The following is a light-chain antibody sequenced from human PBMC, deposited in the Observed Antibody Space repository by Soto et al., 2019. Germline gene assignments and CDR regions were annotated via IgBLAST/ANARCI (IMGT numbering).Light chain of an antibody. V-gene: IGKV3-15*01. J-gene: IGKJ4*01. CDR1: QSVSSK. CDR2: DAS. Sequence: EIVMTQSPATLSVSPGERATLSCRASQSVSSKVAWYQQKPGQAPRLLIYDASVRATGIPDRFSGRGSGTEFTLTISSLQPEDFATYYCQQLNSYPLTFGGGTKVDIK. CDR3: QQLNSYPLT.